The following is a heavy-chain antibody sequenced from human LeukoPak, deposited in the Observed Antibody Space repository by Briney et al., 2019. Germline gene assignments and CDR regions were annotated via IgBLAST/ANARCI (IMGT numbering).Heavy chain of an antibody. V-gene: IGHV3-30*02. CDR2: IRQEGRDT. D-gene: IGHD7-27*01. Sequence: GGSLRLSCAASGFPFSSHGMHWVRQAPGKGLEWVAYIRQEGRDTYYADSVKGRFSISRDDSKYTVNLEMNSLRTEDMAVYYCARDFNWGFDYWGQGTLVSVSS. CDR1: GFPFSSHG. J-gene: IGHJ4*02. CDR3: ARDFNWGFDY.